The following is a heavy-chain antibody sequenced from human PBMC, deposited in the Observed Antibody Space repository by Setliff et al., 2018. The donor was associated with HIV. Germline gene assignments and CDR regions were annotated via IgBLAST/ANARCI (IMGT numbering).Heavy chain of an antibody. CDR1: GGSISSDDYY. V-gene: IGHV4-30-4*08. CDR2: ITYSGSA. Sequence: SETLSLTCTVSGGSISSDDYYWNWIRQPPGKGLEWIGYITYSGSAYYNPSLKSRVTISIDTSNNQISLRLSSVTAADTAVYYCARDWGSVGASDYWGQGTLVTVSS. CDR3: ARDWGSVGASDY. D-gene: IGHD1-26*01. J-gene: IGHJ4*02.